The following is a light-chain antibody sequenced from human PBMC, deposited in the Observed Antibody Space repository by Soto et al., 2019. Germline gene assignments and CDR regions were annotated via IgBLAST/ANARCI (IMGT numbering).Light chain of an antibody. J-gene: IGKJ2*01. Sequence: EIVLTQSPGTLSLSPGERATLSCRASQFVDSNYLTWYQQHPGQPPRLLLYAASSRATGISDRFSGSGAGTDFTLTINRLEPEDFAVYYCQHYDDSLSTFGQGTTLEIK. CDR1: QFVDSNY. V-gene: IGKV3-20*01. CDR2: AAS. CDR3: QHYDDSLST.